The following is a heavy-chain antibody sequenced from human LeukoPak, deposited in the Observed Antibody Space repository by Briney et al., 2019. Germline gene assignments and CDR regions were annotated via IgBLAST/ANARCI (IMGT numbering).Heavy chain of an antibody. CDR2: IVPILSTT. D-gene: IGHD3-16*01. J-gene: IGHJ6*02. CDR3: ARGPPPYTEGDLFYYYGLDV. V-gene: IGHV1-69*13. Sequence: SVKVSCKASGGSFSNYAISWVRQAPGRGLEWMGGIVPILSTTNYARKFQGRVTMTAGESTSTAYMELSSLRSDDTAVYYCARGPPPYTEGDLFYYYGLDVWGQGTTVTVSS. CDR1: GGSFSNYA.